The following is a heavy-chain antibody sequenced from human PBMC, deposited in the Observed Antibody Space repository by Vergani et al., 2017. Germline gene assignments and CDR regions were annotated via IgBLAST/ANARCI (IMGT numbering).Heavy chain of an antibody. V-gene: IGHV1-69*01. D-gene: IGHD2-2*01. CDR1: GGTFSSYA. Sequence: QVQLVQSGAEVKKPGSSVKVSCKASGGTFSSYAISWVRQAPGQGLEWMGGIIPIFGTANYAQKFQGRVTITADESTSTAYMELSSLRSEDTAVYCCAGAAVVVPAAIHDYYYYMDVWGKGTTVTVSS. J-gene: IGHJ6*03. CDR2: IIPIFGTA. CDR3: AGAAVVVPAAIHDYYYYMDV.